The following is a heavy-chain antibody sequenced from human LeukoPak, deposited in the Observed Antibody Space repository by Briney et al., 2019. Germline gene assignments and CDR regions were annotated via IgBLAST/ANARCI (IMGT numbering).Heavy chain of an antibody. J-gene: IGHJ3*02. Sequence: GGSLRLSCGASGFTFSNYGMNWVRQAPGKGLEWVSSISSSSSYIYYADSVKGRFTISRDNAKNSLYLQMNSLRAEDTAVYYCARGTAEWFGELLFYAFDIWGQGTMVTVSS. CDR2: ISSSSSYI. V-gene: IGHV3-21*01. CDR3: ARGTAEWFGELLFYAFDI. CDR1: GFTFSNYG. D-gene: IGHD3-10*01.